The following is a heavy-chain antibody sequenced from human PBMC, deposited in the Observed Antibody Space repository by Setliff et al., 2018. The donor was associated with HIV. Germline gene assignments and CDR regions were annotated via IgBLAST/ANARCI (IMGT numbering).Heavy chain of an antibody. V-gene: IGHV1-18*01. CDR3: AREYDVLTGYYISAFDI. J-gene: IGHJ3*02. D-gene: IGHD3-9*01. CDR2: ISTYNGNA. Sequence: ASVKVSCKGFGYTFSSYAVSWVRQAPGQGLEWMGWISTYNGNADYAQRLQGRVTMTTDTSTNTAYMDLNRLRSDDTAVYYCAREYDVLTGYYISAFDIWGQGTMVTV. CDR1: GYTFSSYA.